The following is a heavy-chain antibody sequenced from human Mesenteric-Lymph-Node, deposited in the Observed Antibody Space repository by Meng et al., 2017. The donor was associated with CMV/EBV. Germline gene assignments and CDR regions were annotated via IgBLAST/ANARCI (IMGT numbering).Heavy chain of an antibody. CDR2: INPSSGDA. CDR3: VSVLPAPAAFDP. D-gene: IGHD2-2*01. V-gene: IGHV1-2*02. CDR1: GYPFTGYY. J-gene: IGHJ5*02. Sequence: SCKASGYPFTGYYVYWVRQAPGQGLEWVGWINPSSGDAGYTQNFQGRLTLTRDTSISTAYMELSRLRSDDTAVYYCVSVLPAPAAFDPWGQGTLVTVSS.